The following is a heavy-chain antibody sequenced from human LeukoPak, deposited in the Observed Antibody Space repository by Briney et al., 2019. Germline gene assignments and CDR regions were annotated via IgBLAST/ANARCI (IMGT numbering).Heavy chain of an antibody. CDR3: ASSGYSYGYGEDY. Sequence: SETLSLTCTVSGGSISSGDYYWSWIRQLPGKGLEWIGYIYYSGSTYYNPSLKSRVTISVDTSKNQFSLKLSSVTAADTAVYYCASSGYSYGYGEDYWGQGTLVTVSS. CDR1: GGSISSGDYY. CDR2: IYYSGST. J-gene: IGHJ4*02. D-gene: IGHD5-18*01. V-gene: IGHV4-30-4*01.